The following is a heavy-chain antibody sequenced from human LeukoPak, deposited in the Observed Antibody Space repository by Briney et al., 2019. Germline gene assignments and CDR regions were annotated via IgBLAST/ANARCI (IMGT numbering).Heavy chain of an antibody. CDR1: GGSFSGYY. V-gene: IGHV4-34*01. CDR2: INHSGST. J-gene: IGHJ6*03. CDR3: ARERYYYYYMVV. Sequence: PSEALSLTCALYGGSFSGYYWSWIRQPPGKGLEWIGEINHSGSTNYNPSLKSRVTISVDTSKNQFSLKLSSVTAADTAVYYCARERYYYYYMVVWGKGTTVTVSS.